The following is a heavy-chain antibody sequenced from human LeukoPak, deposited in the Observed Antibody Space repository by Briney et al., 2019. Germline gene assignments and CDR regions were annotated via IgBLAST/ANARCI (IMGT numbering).Heavy chain of an antibody. Sequence: SETLSLTCTVSGASITSYYWSWIRQPPGKGPEWIGFLYYSGSTNYNPSLKSRVTISVDTSKNQFSLKLSSVTATDTAVYYCATGKGYCSSTSCYSSAFDIWGQGTMVTVSS. J-gene: IGHJ3*02. V-gene: IGHV4-59*08. D-gene: IGHD2-2*02. CDR3: ATGKGYCSSTSCYSSAFDI. CDR1: GASITSYY. CDR2: LYYSGST.